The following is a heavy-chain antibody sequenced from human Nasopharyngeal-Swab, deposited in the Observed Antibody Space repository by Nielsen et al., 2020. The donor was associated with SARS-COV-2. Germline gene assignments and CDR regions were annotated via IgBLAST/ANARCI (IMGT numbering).Heavy chain of an antibody. CDR3: ARIKRITMGQGVMGYYYGMDV. J-gene: IGHJ6*02. CDR2: IYWDDDK. Sequence: WSRQSPGKALEWLALIYWDDDKRYSPSLKSRRTITKDTSKNQVVLTMTNMDPVDTATYYCARIKRITMGQGVMGYYYGMDVWGQGTTVTVSS. D-gene: IGHD3-10*01. V-gene: IGHV2-5*02.